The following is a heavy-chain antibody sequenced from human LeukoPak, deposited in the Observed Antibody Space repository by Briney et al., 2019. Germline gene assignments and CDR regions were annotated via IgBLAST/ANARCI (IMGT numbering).Heavy chain of an antibody. J-gene: IGHJ4*02. D-gene: IGHD3-16*01. Sequence: PGGSLRLSCAASGFTFSSYAMHWVGQAPGKGLEWVAVISYDGSNKYYADSVKGRFTISRDNSKNTLYLQMNSLRAEDTAVYYCARVGSQPYWGQGTLVTVSS. CDR2: ISYDGSNK. CDR3: ARVGSQPY. CDR1: GFTFSSYA. V-gene: IGHV3-30-3*01.